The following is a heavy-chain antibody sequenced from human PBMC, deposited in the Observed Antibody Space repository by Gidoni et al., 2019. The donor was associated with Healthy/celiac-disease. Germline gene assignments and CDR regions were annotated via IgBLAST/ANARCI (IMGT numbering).Heavy chain of an antibody. CDR2: IITILGIA. J-gene: IGHJ6*02. CDR1: GGTVSSYT. V-gene: IGHV1-69*02. CDR3: ARGTYMVRGVIYYYGMDV. D-gene: IGHD3-10*01. Sequence: QVQLVQSGAEVKKPGSSVKVSCKDSGGTVSSYTISWVRQAPGQGLEWMGRIITILGIANYAQKFQGRVTITADKSTSTAYMELSSLRSEDTAVYYCARGTYMVRGVIYYYGMDVWGQGTTVTVSS.